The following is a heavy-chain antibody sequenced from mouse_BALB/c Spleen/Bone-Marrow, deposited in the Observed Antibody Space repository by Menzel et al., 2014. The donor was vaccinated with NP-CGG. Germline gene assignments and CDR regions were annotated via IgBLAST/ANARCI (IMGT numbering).Heavy chain of an antibody. V-gene: IGHV3-8*02. CDR2: ISYSGST. D-gene: IGHD2-2*01. Sequence: EVMLVESGPSLVKPSQTLSLPCSVTGDSITSGYWNWIRKFPGNKLVYMGYISYSGSTYYNPSLKSRISITRDTSKNQYYLQLKSVTTEDTATYYCARFGYDYALDYWGQGSSVTVSS. J-gene: IGHJ4*01. CDR3: ARFGYDYALDY. CDR1: GDSITSGY.